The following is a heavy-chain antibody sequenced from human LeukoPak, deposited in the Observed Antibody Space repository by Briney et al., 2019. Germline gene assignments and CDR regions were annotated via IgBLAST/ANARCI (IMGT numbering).Heavy chain of an antibody. CDR3: ARAPRITIFGVVKNWFDP. V-gene: IGHV4-34*01. CDR1: GGSFGGYY. D-gene: IGHD3-3*01. CDR2: INHSGST. J-gene: IGHJ5*02. Sequence: SETLSLTCAVYGGSFGGYYWSWIRQPPGKGLEWIGEINHSGSTNYNPSLKSRVTISVDTSKNQFSLKLSSVTAADTAVYYCARAPRITIFGVVKNWFDPWGQGTLVTVSS.